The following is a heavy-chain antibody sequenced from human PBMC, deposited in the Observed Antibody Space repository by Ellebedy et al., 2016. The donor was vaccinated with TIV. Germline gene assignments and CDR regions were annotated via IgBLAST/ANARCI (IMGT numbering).Heavy chain of an antibody. CDR3: AFPRAGYNSGWTY. J-gene: IGHJ4*02. CDR2: INQDASRK. D-gene: IGHD6-19*01. V-gene: IGHV3-7*01. Sequence: GESLKISCAASGFTFSDSWMTWVRQAPGKGLEWVANINQDASRKYYLDSVKGRFTVSRDNAKNSLYLQMNSLRAEDTAVYYCAFPRAGYNSGWTYWGQGTLVTVSS. CDR1: GFTFSDSW.